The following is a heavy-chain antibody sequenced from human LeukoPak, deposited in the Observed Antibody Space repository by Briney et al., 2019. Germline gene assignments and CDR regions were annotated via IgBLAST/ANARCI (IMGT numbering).Heavy chain of an antibody. CDR2: INHSGST. Sequence: SETLSLTCAVYGGSFSGYYWSWIRQPPGKGLEWIGEINHSGSTNYNPSLKSRVTISVDTSKNQFSLKLSSVTAADTAVYYCARVYSSGLIDYWGQGTLVTVSS. CDR1: GGSFSGYY. V-gene: IGHV4-34*01. D-gene: IGHD6-19*01. J-gene: IGHJ4*02. CDR3: ARVYSSGLIDY.